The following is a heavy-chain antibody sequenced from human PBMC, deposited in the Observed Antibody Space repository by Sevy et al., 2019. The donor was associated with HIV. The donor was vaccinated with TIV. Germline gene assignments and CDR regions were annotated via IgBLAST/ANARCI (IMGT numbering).Heavy chain of an antibody. J-gene: IGHJ3*02. CDR2: IKSKTDGGTT. CDR1: GFTFSNAW. CDR3: TTDGPVDTAMVLTSFDAFDI. V-gene: IGHV3-15*01. Sequence: GGSLRLSCAASGFTFSNAWMSWVRQAPGKGLEWVGRIKSKTDGGTTDYAAPVKGRFTISRDDSKNTLYLQMNSLKTEDTAVYYCTTDGPVDTAMVLTSFDAFDIWGQWTMVTVSS. D-gene: IGHD5-18*01.